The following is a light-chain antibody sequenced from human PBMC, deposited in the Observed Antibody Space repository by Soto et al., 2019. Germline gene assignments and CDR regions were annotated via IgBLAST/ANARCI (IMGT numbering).Light chain of an antibody. V-gene: IGKV3-20*01. CDR1: QSVGSDY. Sequence: DIVLTQSPGTLSLSPGERATLSCRASQSVGSDYLAWYQQKPGRAPRLLIYATSSRATGIPDRFSGSGSGTDFTLTISRLEPEDFAVYFCQQYNTSPWTCGQGTTVEIK. J-gene: IGKJ1*01. CDR2: ATS. CDR3: QQYNTSPWT.